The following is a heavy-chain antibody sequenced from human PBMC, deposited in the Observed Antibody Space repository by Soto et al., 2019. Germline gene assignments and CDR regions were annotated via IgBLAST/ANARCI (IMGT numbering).Heavy chain of an antibody. CDR2: IIPIFGTA. D-gene: IGHD2-15*01. CDR1: VGTFRSYA. Sequence: SVKVSCTDSVGTFRSYAISWVRQAPGQGLEWMGGIIPIFGTANYAQKFQGRVTITADKSPSTAYMELSSLRSEDTAVYYCARRSSNDYYYYGMDVWGQGTTVSVSS. CDR3: ARRSSNDYYYYGMDV. J-gene: IGHJ6*02. V-gene: IGHV1-69*06.